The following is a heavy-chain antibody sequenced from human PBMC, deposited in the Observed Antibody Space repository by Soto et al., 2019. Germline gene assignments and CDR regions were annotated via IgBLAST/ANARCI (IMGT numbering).Heavy chain of an antibody. J-gene: IGHJ4*02. CDR1: GFTFSTYP. Sequence: QVQLVESGGGVVQPGRSLRLSCAASGFTFSTYPMHWVRQAPGKGLEWVAVISYDGSNKYYADSVKGRFTISRDNSKNSLYLQMNSLRAEDTAVYYCAGEKYYFDYWGQGTLVTVSS. V-gene: IGHV3-30-3*01. CDR3: AGEKYYFDY. CDR2: ISYDGSNK.